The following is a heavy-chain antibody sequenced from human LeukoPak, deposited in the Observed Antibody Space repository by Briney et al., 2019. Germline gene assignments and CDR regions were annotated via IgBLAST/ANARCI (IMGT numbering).Heavy chain of an antibody. Sequence: SETLSLTCADYGGSFSGYYWGWIRQPPGKGLEWIGSIYYSGSTYYNPSLKSRVTISVDTSKNQFSLKLSSVTAADTAVYYCARVYYYYYYMDVWGKGTTVTISS. J-gene: IGHJ6*03. CDR1: GGSFSGYY. CDR2: IYYSGST. V-gene: IGHV4-34*01. CDR3: ARVYYYYYYMDV.